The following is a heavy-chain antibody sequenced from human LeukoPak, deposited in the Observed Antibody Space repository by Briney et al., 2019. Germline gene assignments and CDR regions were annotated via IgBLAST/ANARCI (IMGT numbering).Heavy chain of an antibody. V-gene: IGHV1-46*01. D-gene: IGHD2-15*01. CDR1: GYTFTSNY. CDR2: ISPSGGST. CDR3: ARKLGYCSGGSCYLLDY. Sequence: ASVKVSCKAFGYTFTSNYMHWVRQAPGQGPEWMGVISPSGGSTTYAQKFQGRVTLTRDMSTSTAYMELRSLRSDDTAVYYCARKLGYCSGGSCYLLDYWGQGTLVTVSS. J-gene: IGHJ4*02.